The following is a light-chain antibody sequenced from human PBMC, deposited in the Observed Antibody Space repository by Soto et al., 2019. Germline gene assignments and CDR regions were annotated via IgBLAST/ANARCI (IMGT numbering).Light chain of an antibody. CDR1: SSNIGRDA. Sequence: QSVLTQPPSASATPGQGGTISCSGSSSNIGRDAVTWYQQLPGSAPKLLIYTNDQRPSGVPDRFSGSRSGTSASLAISGPQSEDEADYHCAVWDGSLNAWVFGGGTQLTVL. CDR3: AVWDGSLNAWV. J-gene: IGLJ3*02. V-gene: IGLV1-44*01. CDR2: TND.